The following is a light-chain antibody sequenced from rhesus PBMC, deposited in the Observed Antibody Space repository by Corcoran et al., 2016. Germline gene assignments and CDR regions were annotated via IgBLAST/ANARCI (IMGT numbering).Light chain of an antibody. CDR1: NSDIGGYNY. CDR3: SSHTGSNTFI. J-gene: IGLJ1*01. V-gene: IGLV2-32*02. Sequence: QAALTQPRSVSGSPGPSVTISCTGTNSDIGGYNYVSWYQQHPGTAPKLMISEVTKRPSGVSDRFSGSKSGNTASLTISGLQAEDEADYYCSSHTGSNTFIFGVGTRLTVL. CDR2: EVT.